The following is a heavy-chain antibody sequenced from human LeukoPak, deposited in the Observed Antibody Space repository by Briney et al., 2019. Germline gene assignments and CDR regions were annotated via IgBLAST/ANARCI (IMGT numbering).Heavy chain of an antibody. CDR1: GGSFSGYY. Sequence: PSETLSLTCAVYGGSFSGYYWSWIRQPPGKGLEWIGEINHSGSTNYNPSLKSRVTISVDTSKNQFSLKLSSVTAADTAVYYCARVVGIYYYYYYGMDVWGQGTTVTVSS. V-gene: IGHV4-34*01. CDR3: ARVVGIYYYYYYGMDV. J-gene: IGHJ6*02. D-gene: IGHD1-26*01. CDR2: INHSGST.